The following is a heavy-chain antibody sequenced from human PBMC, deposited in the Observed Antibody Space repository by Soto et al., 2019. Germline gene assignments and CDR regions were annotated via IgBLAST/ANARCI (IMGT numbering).Heavy chain of an antibody. CDR1: GGSISSGDYY. D-gene: IGHD3-16*01. V-gene: IGHV4-30-4*01. J-gene: IGHJ3*02. Sequence: PSETLSLXCTVSGGSISSGDYYWSWIRQPPGKGLEWIGYIYYSGSTYYNPSLKSRVTISVDTSKNQFSLKLSSVTAADTAVYYCARVSSRMINAFDIWGQGTMVTVS. CDR2: IYYSGST. CDR3: ARVSSRMINAFDI.